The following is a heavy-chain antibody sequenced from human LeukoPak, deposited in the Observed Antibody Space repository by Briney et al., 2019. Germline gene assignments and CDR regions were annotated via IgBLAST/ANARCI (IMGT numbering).Heavy chain of an antibody. CDR2: IIPILNVA. V-gene: IGHV1-69*04. CDR1: GGSFNSYV. Sequence: SVKVSCKASGGSFNSYVITWVRQAPGQGLEWMGRIIPILNVANFAQKFQGRVTITADKSTNTAHMELSSLRSEDTAVYYCARVRGYCSSTSCLARYEYNWFDPWGQGTLVTVSS. J-gene: IGHJ5*02. CDR3: ARVRGYCSSTSCLARYEYNWFDP. D-gene: IGHD2-2*01.